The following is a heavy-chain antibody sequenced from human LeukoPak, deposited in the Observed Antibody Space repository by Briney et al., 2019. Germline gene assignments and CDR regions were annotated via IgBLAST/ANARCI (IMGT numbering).Heavy chain of an antibody. J-gene: IGHJ4*02. V-gene: IGHV3-23*01. CDR1: GFTFSTFA. Sequence: GGSLRLSCAASGFTFSTFAMSWVRQAPGKGLEWVSTILGGGGRHTYSAGSVKGLFTISRDDLKETVYPQMHSLRAEDTALYYCAKSSPAAPFDYWGLGTLVAVSS. CDR2: ILGGGGRHT. D-gene: IGHD6-13*01. CDR3: AKSSPAAPFDY.